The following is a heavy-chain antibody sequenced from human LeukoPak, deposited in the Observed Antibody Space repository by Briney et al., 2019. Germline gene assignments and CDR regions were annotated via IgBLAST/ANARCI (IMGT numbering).Heavy chain of an antibody. CDR1: GGSISSGAYY. V-gene: IGHV4-61*02. Sequence: PSQTLSLTCSVSGGSISSGAYYWTWIRRPAGKGLEWNGLIYTSGSTKYNPSLKSRVTISLDTSKNQFSLKLNSVTAADTAVYYCLRDLGDWGPGTLVTVSS. D-gene: IGHD7-27*01. CDR3: LRDLGD. CDR2: IYTSGST. J-gene: IGHJ4*02.